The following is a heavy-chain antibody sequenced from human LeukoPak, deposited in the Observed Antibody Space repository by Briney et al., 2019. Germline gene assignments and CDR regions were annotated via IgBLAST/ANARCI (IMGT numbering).Heavy chain of an antibody. CDR2: IKSKTDGGTI. J-gene: IGHJ4*02. Sequence: GGSLRLSCAASGFTFSSYAMSWVRQAPGKGLEWVGRIKSKTDGGTIDYAAPVKGRFTISRDDSKNTLDLQMNSLKTEDTAAYYCTTDKSPFGYWGQGALVTVSS. CDR1: GFTFSSYA. V-gene: IGHV3-15*01. CDR3: TTDKSPFGY.